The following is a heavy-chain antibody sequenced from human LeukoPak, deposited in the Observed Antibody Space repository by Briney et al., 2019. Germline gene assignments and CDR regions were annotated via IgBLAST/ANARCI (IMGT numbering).Heavy chain of an antibody. CDR3: ARVRSGYYYDY. J-gene: IGHJ4*02. CDR2: MTGSSGTI. Sequence: PGGSLRLSCAASGFSFSSYAMNWVRQAPGKGLEWLSFMTGSSGTIYYADSVKGRFTISRDNAESSLYLQMNSLRDEDTAVYFCARVRSGYYYDYWGQGTLVSVSS. CDR1: GFSFSSYA. D-gene: IGHD3-22*01. V-gene: IGHV3-48*02.